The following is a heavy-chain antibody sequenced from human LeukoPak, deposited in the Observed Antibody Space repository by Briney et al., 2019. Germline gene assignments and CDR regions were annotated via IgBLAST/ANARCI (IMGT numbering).Heavy chain of an antibody. CDR3: ARGPYYVWGSYRSTRADAFDI. D-gene: IGHD3-16*02. CDR1: GGSFSGYY. J-gene: IGHJ3*02. Sequence: PSETLSLTCAVYGGSFSGYYWSWIRQPPGKGLEWIGEINHSGSTNYNPSLKSRVTIPVDTSKNQFSLKLSSVTAADTAVYYCARGPYYVWGSYRSTRADAFDIWGQGTMVTVSS. V-gene: IGHV4-34*01. CDR2: INHSGST.